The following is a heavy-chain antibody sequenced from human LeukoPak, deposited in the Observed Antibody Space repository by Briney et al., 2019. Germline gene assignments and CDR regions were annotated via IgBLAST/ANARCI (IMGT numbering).Heavy chain of an antibody. V-gene: IGHV4-4*09. CDR1: GGSISSYY. J-gene: IGHJ5*02. Sequence: SETLSLTCTVSGGSISSYYWSWIRQPPAKGLEWIGYIYTSGSTNYNPSLKSRVTISVDTSKNQFSLKLSSVTAADTAVYYCARVVVVPAAILGWFDPWGQGTLVTVSS. D-gene: IGHD2-2*02. CDR2: IYTSGST. CDR3: ARVVVVPAAILGWFDP.